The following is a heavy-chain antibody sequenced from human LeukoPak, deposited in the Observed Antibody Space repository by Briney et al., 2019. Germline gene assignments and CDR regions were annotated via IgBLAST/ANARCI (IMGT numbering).Heavy chain of an antibody. D-gene: IGHD3-16*01. CDR2: INPNSGGT. J-gene: IGHJ3*01. V-gene: IGHV1-2*02. CDR1: GYTLTDYY. CDR3: ASDPLWHGDAFDV. Sequence: ASVRVSCKASGYTLTDYYMHWVRQAPGQGLEWMGWINPNSGGTNYAQKFQGRGTMTRETSISTAYMELSRLGSDDTPVYYCASDPLWHGDAFDVKSQATMRTVSS.